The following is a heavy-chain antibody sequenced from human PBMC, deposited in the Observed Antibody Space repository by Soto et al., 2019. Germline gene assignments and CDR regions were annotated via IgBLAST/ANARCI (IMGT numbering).Heavy chain of an antibody. CDR3: ARDRGSDELDY. CDR1: GYTFTSYG. V-gene: IGHV1-18*01. D-gene: IGHD3-16*01. J-gene: IGHJ4*02. CDR2: ISAYNGNT. Sequence: QVQLVQSGAEVKKPGASVKVSCKASGYTFTSYGISWVRQAPGQGLEWMGWISAYNGNTNYAQKLQGRVTMTTDTSTSKAYIELRSLRSDDTDVYYCARDRGSDELDYWGQGTLVTVSS.